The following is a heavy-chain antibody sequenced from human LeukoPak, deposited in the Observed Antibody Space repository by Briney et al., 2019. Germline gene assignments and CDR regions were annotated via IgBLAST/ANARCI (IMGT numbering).Heavy chain of an antibody. Sequence: GSLRLSCAASGFTFSSYAMHWVRQAPGKGLEWVAVISYDGSNKYYADSVRGRFTISRDNSKNTLYLQMNSLRAEDTAVYYCAREGDYGDGFDYWGQGTLVTVSS. D-gene: IGHD4-17*01. V-gene: IGHV3-30*04. CDR1: GFTFSSYA. J-gene: IGHJ4*02. CDR3: AREGDYGDGFDY. CDR2: ISYDGSNK.